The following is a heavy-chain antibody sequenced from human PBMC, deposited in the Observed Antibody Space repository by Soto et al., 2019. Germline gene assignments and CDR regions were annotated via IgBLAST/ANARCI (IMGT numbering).Heavy chain of an antibody. CDR1: GFTFSSYS. Sequence: EVQLVESGGGLVKPGGSLRLSCAASGFTFSSYSMNWVRQAPGKGLEWVSSISSSSSYIYYADSVKGRFTISRDNAKNTQYLQMNSLRADDTAVYYCARELDMIVVFYYYGMDVWGQGTTVTVSS. CDR3: ARELDMIVVFYYYGMDV. CDR2: ISSSSSYI. J-gene: IGHJ6*02. D-gene: IGHD3-22*01. V-gene: IGHV3-21*01.